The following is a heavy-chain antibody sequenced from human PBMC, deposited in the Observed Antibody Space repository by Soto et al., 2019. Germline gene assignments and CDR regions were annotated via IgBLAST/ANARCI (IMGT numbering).Heavy chain of an antibody. CDR1: GGTFSSYA. Sequence: SVKVSCKASGGTFSSYAISWVRQAPGQGLEWMGGIIPIFGTANYAQKFQGRVTITADESTSTAYMELSSLRSEDTAVYYCARVGGGQLADYYYGMDVWGQGTTVTVS. CDR2: IIPIFGTA. J-gene: IGHJ6*02. V-gene: IGHV1-69*13. D-gene: IGHD6-6*01. CDR3: ARVGGGQLADYYYGMDV.